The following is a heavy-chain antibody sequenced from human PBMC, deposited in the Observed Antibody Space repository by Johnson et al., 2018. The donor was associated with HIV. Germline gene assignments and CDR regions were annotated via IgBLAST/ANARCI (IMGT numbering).Heavy chain of an antibody. CDR1: GFKFDDYG. J-gene: IGHJ3*02. Sequence: MLLVESGGGVVRPGGSLRLSCAASGFKFDDYGMSWVRQVPGKGLAWVSGVTWNGGSPGSAESVKGRFTISRDNAKNSLYLQTNDLRAEDTALYYCARDSGWGLGAFDIWGHGTMVTVSS. V-gene: IGHV3-20*04. CDR2: VTWNGGSP. D-gene: IGHD6-19*01. CDR3: ARDSGWGLGAFDI.